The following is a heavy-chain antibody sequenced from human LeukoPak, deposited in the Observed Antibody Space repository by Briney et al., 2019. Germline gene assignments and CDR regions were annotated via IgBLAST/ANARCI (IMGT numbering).Heavy chain of an antibody. D-gene: IGHD3-10*01. J-gene: IGHJ4*02. CDR1: GGTFSGYA. V-gene: IGHV1-69*05. CDR3: ARSGGSGSYSYHFDY. Sequence: GASVKVSCKASGGTFSGYAISWVRQAPGQGLEWMGGIIPIFGTANYAQKFQGRVTITTDESTSTAYMELSSLRSEDTAVYYCARSGGSGSYSYHFDYWGQGTLVTVSS. CDR2: IIPIFGTA.